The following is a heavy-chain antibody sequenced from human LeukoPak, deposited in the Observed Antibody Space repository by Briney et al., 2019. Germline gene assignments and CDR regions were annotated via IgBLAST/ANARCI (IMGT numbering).Heavy chain of an antibody. CDR1: GYTFTSYG. J-gene: IGHJ4*02. Sequence: ASVKVSCKASGYTFTSYGISWVRQAPGQRLEWMGIIYPSGGSRSYAQKFQGRVTMTSDTSTTTLYMELSSLRSEDTAVYYCARPQKRYDSSGYYYFDYWGQGTLVTVSS. CDR3: ARPQKRYDSSGYYYFDY. CDR2: IYPSGGSR. V-gene: IGHV1-46*01. D-gene: IGHD3-22*01.